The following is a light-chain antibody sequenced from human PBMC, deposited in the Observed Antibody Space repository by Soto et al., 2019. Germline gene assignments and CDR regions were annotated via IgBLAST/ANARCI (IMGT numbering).Light chain of an antibody. CDR1: TGAVTSGHY. CDR2: DTR. V-gene: IGLV7-46*01. J-gene: IGLJ3*02. Sequence: QAVVTQEPSLIVSPGGTVTLTCDSGTGAVTSGHYPYWFQQKPGQAPRTLIYDTRHKHSWTPARFSGSLLGGKAALTLSGAQPEDEAHYYCLLWYNSARVFGGGTQLTVL. CDR3: LLWYNSARV.